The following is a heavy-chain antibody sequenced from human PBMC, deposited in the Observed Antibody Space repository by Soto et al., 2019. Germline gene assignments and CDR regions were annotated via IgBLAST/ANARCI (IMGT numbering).Heavy chain of an antibody. CDR2: INHSGST. CDR3: GSLPPSRVVSNYYYYYGMDV. CDR1: GGSFSGYY. Sequence: SENLSLTCAVYGGSFSGYYWSWIRQPPGKWLEWIGEINHSGSTNYNPSLKSRVTISVDTSKNQFSLKLSSVTAADTAVYYCGSLPPSRVVSNYYYYYGMDVWGQAXTLTVYS. J-gene: IGHJ6*02. D-gene: IGHD2-15*01. V-gene: IGHV4-34*01.